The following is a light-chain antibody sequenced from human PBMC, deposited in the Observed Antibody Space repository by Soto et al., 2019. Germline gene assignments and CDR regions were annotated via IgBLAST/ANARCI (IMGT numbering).Light chain of an antibody. CDR1: QSISTH. CDR3: QQSYSPFWT. CDR2: GSS. V-gene: IGKV1-39*01. J-gene: IGKJ1*01. Sequence: DIQMTQSPSSLSASVGDRVTITCRASQSISTHLNWYQQKAGKAPKLLIYGSSSLQSGVPSRFSGSGFGTDFTLTISSLQPEDFATYHCQQSYSPFWTFGQGTKVEVQ.